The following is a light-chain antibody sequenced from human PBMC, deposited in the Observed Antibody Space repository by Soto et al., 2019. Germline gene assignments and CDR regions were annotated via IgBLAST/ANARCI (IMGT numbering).Light chain of an antibody. V-gene: IGKV1-12*01. CDR2: GSS. CDR1: QGVSDW. CDR3: QQYGSSPS. J-gene: IGKJ1*01. Sequence: DIQMTQSPSSVSASVGESLTITFRASQGVSDWVAWYQQKPGEAPKLLIYGSSSLLSGVPSRFSGSGSGTDFTLTISRLDPEDFAVYYCQQYGSSPSFGQGTKVDIK.